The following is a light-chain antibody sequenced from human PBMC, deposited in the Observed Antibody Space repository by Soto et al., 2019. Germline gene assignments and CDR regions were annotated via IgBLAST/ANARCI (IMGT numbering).Light chain of an antibody. V-gene: IGLV2-14*01. J-gene: IGLJ2*01. CDR3: SSYTSSSTLV. Sequence: QSALTQPASVSGSPGQSITISCTGTSSDIGAYNYVSWYQQHPGKAPKLMIYDVSNRPSGVSDRFSGSKSGNTAPLTISGLQAEDEDDYYCSSYTSSSTLVFGGGTKLTVL. CDR2: DVS. CDR1: SSDIGAYNY.